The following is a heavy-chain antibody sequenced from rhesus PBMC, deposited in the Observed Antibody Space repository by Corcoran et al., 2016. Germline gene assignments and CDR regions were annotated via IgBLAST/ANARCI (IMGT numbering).Heavy chain of an antibody. J-gene: IGHJ4*01. CDR3: ARGGYFDY. Sequence: QVTLKESGPALVKPTQTLTLTCTFSGFSLTTSGMGVGWIRQPPGKALEWLALIYWEDDKRYSTSLESRLTISKDTSKNQVVLTMTNMDPVDTATYYCARGGYFDYWGQGVLVTVSS. V-gene: IGHV2-174*01. CDR2: IYWEDDK. CDR1: GFSLTTSGMG.